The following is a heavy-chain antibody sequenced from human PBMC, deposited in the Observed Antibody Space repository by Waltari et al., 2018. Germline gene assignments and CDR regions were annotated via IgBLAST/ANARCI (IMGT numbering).Heavy chain of an antibody. V-gene: IGHV3-20*04. D-gene: IGHD3-16*01. CDR2: SNWNGNKK. CDR1: GFTIDDDG. CDR3: ARDKGLFSYYYGVDV. Sequence: EVQLVESGGGVVRPGGSLRLSCAASGFTIDDDGMSWVRQAPGKGSEWVSGSNWNGNKKDDADFVKGRFTISRDNDKDSLYLQMNSLRVEDTALYYCARDKGLFSYYYGVDVWGRGTTVTVSS. J-gene: IGHJ6*02.